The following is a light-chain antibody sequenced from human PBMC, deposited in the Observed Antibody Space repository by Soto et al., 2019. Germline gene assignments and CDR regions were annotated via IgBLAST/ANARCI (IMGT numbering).Light chain of an antibody. Sequence: QSALTQPASVSGSPGQSITISCTGTSSDVGTYNYVSWYQQHPGKAPKLMIYEVTHRPSGVSNRFSGSKSGNTASLTISGLQAEDEADYYCSSYTSDTTLVVFGGGTKVTVL. CDR2: EVT. J-gene: IGLJ2*01. CDR1: SSDVGTYNY. V-gene: IGLV2-14*01. CDR3: SSYTSDTTLVV.